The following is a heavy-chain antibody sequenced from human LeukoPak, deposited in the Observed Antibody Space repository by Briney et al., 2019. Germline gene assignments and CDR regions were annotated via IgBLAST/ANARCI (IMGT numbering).Heavy chain of an antibody. CDR2: IYHSGST. CDR3: ARRGYSSPFDY. V-gene: IGHV4-4*02. J-gene: IGHJ4*02. CDR1: GDSISGSNW. D-gene: IGHD6-13*01. Sequence: SGTLSLTCDVSGDSISGSNWWNWVRQPPGKGLEWIGGIYHSGSTNYNPSLKSRVTISVDTSKNQFSLKLSSVTAADTAVYYCARRGYSSPFDYWGQGTLVTVSS.